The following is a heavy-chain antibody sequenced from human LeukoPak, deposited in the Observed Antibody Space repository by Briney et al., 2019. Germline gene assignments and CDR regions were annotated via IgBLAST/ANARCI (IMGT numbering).Heavy chain of an antibody. CDR2: ISGSGGST. CDR1: GFTVSSYA. D-gene: IGHD3-10*01. Sequence: PGGSLRLSCAAAGFTVSSYAMSWVRQAPGKWLECVSSISGSGGSTYYADSVKGRFTISRDNSKNTLYLQMNSLRAEDTAVYYCARGVPRTSGREQQLRPLSPLWGQGPLVPVSS. CDR3: ARGVPRTSGREQQLRPLSPL. V-gene: IGHV3-23*01. J-gene: IGHJ4*02.